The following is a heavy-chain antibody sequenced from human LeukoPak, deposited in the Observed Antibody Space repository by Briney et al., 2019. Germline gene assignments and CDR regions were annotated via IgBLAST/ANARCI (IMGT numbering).Heavy chain of an antibody. Sequence: GGSLTLSCAASGFTFSSYAMSWVRQAPGGGLEWVSVISGSGDSTYSADSVRGRFTISRDNSKNTLYLQMNSLRAEDTAVYYCAKSRDGYSYYFDYWGQGTLVTVSA. CDR2: ISGSGDST. V-gene: IGHV3-23*01. J-gene: IGHJ4*02. CDR1: GFTFSSYA. CDR3: AKSRDGYSYYFDY. D-gene: IGHD5-24*01.